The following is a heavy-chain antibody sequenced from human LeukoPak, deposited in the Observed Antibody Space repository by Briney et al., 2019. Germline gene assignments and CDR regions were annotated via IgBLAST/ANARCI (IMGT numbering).Heavy chain of an antibody. V-gene: IGHV4-59*01. CDR2: IYYSGST. CDR3: ARSDDRVFGVVRYAFDI. Sequence: SETLSLTCTVSGGSIRNYYWGWIRQPPGKGLEWLGYIYYSGSTTYNPSLKSRVTISVDTTKNQFSLKLNSVTAADTAVYYCARSDDRVFGVVRYAFDIWGQGTMVTVSS. CDR1: GGSIRNYY. D-gene: IGHD3-3*01. J-gene: IGHJ3*02.